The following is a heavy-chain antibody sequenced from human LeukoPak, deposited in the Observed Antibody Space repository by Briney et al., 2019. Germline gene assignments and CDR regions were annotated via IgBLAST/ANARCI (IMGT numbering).Heavy chain of an antibody. V-gene: IGHV1-46*01. D-gene: IGHD2-8*02. CDR3: ARAGGVYTSVDYYYGMDV. Sequence: ASVKVSCKASGYTFSSYYMHWVRQAPGQGLEWMGIINPSGGSTSYAQKFQGRVTMTRDTSTSTVYMELSSLRSEDTAVYYCARAGGVYTSVDYYYGMDVWGQGTTVTVSS. J-gene: IGHJ6*02. CDR2: INPSGGST. CDR1: GYTFSSYY.